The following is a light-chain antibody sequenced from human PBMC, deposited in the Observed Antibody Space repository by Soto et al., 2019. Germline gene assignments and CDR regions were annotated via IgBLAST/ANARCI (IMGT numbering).Light chain of an antibody. CDR2: EVS. CDR1: SSDVGGYNY. J-gene: IGLJ1*01. V-gene: IGLV2-14*01. CDR3: SSYTSSSTLAV. Sequence: QSALTQPASVSGSPGQSITMSCTGTSSDVGGYNYVSWYQQHPGKAPKLMIYEVSNRPSGVSNRFSGSKSGNTASLTISGLQAEDEADYYCSSYTSSSTLAVFGTGTKLTVL.